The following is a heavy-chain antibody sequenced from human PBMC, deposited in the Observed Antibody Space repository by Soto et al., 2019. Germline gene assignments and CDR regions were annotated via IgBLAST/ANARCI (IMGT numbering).Heavy chain of an antibody. V-gene: IGHV5-10-1*01. CDR1: GYSFTSYW. CDR2: IDPSDSYT. Sequence: GESLKISCXGSGYSFTSYWISWVRQMPGKGLEWMGRIDPSDSYTNYSPSFQGHVTISADKSISTAYLQWSSLKASDTAMYYCARQWTDSSGYNDYWGQGTLVTSPQ. CDR3: ARQWTDSSGYNDY. D-gene: IGHD3-22*01. J-gene: IGHJ4*02.